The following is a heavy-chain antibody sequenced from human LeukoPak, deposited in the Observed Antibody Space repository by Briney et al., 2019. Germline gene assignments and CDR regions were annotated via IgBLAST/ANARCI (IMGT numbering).Heavy chain of an antibody. V-gene: IGHV3-11*01. CDR2: ISSSGSTI. CDR3: AKDFRAGILVYYLDY. CDR1: GFTFSDYY. D-gene: IGHD6-19*01. Sequence: GGSLRLSCAASGFTFSDYYMSWIRQAPGKGLEWVSYISSSGSTIYYADSVKGRFTISRDNAKNSLYLQMNSLRAEDTAVYYCAKDFRAGILVYYLDYWGQGTLVTVSS. J-gene: IGHJ4*02.